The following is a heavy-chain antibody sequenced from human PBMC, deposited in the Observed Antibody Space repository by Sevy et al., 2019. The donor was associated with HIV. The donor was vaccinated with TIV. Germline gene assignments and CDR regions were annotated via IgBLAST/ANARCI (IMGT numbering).Heavy chain of an antibody. J-gene: IGHJ5*02. CDR2: ISGSGGST. CDR1: GFTVSRYA. Sequence: GGSLRLSCAASGFTVSRYAMSWVRQAPGKGLEWVSAISGSGGSTYYADSVKGRFTISRDNSKNTLYLQMNSLRAEDTAVYYCARDDYDYVWGSYSWGQGTLVTVSS. CDR3: ARDDYDYVWGSYS. D-gene: IGHD3-16*01. V-gene: IGHV3-23*01.